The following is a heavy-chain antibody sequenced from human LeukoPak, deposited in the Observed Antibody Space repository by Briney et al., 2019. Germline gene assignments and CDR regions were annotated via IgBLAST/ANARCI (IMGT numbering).Heavy chain of an antibody. V-gene: IGHV3-48*03. J-gene: IGHJ4*02. CDR3: ASPGYSSGWSRGY. Sequence: GGSLRLSCAASGFTFSSYEMNWVRQAPGKGLEWVSYISSSGSTIYYADSVKGRFTISRDNAKNSLYLQMNSLSAEDTAVYYCASPGYSSGWSRGYWGQGTLVTVSS. CDR1: GFTFSSYE. CDR2: ISSSGSTI. D-gene: IGHD6-19*01.